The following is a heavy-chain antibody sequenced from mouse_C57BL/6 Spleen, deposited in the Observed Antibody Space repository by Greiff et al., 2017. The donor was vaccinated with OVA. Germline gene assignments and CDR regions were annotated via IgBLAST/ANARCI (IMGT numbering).Heavy chain of an antibody. CDR1: GFTFSSYA. D-gene: IGHD1-1*01. J-gene: IGHJ4*01. CDR2: ISSGGDYI. CDR3: TRLLDAMDY. V-gene: IGHV5-9-1*02. Sequence: EVQRVESGEGLVKPGGSLKLSCAASGFTFSSYAMSWVRQTPEKRLEWVAYISSGGDYIYYADTVKGRFTISRDNARNTLYLQKSRLRAEDTAMYYCTRLLDAMDYWGEGTQVTVS.